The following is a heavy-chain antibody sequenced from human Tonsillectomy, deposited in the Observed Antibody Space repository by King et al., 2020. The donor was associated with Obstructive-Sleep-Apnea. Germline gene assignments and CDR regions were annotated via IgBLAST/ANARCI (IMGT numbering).Heavy chain of an antibody. Sequence: QLVQSGAEVKKPGSSVKVSCKASGGTFSSYAISWVRQAPGQGLEWMGGSIPIFGTANYAQKFQGRVTITADESTSTAYMELSSLRSEDTAVYYCARGEYYYDSSGYYFDYWGQGTLVTVSS. CDR2: SIPIFGTA. CDR1: GGTFSSYA. D-gene: IGHD3-22*01. J-gene: IGHJ4*02. V-gene: IGHV1-69*12. CDR3: ARGEYYYDSSGYYFDY.